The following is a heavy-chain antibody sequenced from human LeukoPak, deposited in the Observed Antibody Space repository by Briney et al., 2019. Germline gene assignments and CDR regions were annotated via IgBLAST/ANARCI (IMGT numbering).Heavy chain of an antibody. CDR1: GFTFSSYG. Sequence: GGSLRLSCAASGFTFSSYGMHWVRQAPGKGLEWVAVISYDGSNKHYADSVKGRFTISRDNSKNTLYLQMNSLRAEDTAVYYCARTRSSSSGLDYWGQGTLVTVSS. D-gene: IGHD6-6*01. V-gene: IGHV3-30*03. CDR3: ARTRSSSSGLDY. CDR2: ISYDGSNK. J-gene: IGHJ4*02.